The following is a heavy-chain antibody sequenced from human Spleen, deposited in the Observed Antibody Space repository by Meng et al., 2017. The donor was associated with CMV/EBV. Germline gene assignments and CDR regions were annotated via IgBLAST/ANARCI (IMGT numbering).Heavy chain of an antibody. Sequence: YSFNIYGITWVRQAPGQGLEWMGWISGYNGETNLAQKFQGRVTMTTDTSTTTAYMELRSLRSDDTAVYYCARANYCSSTSCSNWFDPWGQGTLVTVSS. V-gene: IGHV1-18*01. J-gene: IGHJ5*02. D-gene: IGHD2-2*01. CDR2: ISGYNGET. CDR3: ARANYCSSTSCSNWFDP. CDR1: YSFNIYG.